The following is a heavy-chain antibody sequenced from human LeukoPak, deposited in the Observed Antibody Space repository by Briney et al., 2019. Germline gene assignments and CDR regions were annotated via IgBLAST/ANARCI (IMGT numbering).Heavy chain of an antibody. CDR1: GGTFSSYA. V-gene: IGHV1-69*01. J-gene: IGHJ4*02. Sequence: GSSVKVSCRASGGTFSSYAISWVRQAPGQGLEWMGGIISIFSRRNYAQKFQDRVTISADESTSTAYMELSSLRSEDTAVYYCAGERPSRDGNKRAYYFDYWGQGTLVTVSS. D-gene: IGHD5-24*01. CDR3: AGERPSRDGNKRAYYFDY. CDR2: IISIFSRR.